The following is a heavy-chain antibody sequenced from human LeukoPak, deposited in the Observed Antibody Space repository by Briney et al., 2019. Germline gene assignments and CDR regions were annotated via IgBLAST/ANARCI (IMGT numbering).Heavy chain of an antibody. CDR3: ARDNYYDSSGYYEIAKIPRIRGYYYYMDV. V-gene: IGHV3-74*01. CDR2: INSDGSST. Sequence: GGSLRLSCAASGFTFSSYWMHWVRQAPGKGLVWVSRINSDGSSTSYADSVKGRFTISRDNAKNTLYLQMNSLRAEDTAVYYCARDNYYDSSGYYEIAKIPRIRGYYYYMDVWGKGTTVTVSS. J-gene: IGHJ6*03. D-gene: IGHD3-22*01. CDR1: GFTFSSYW.